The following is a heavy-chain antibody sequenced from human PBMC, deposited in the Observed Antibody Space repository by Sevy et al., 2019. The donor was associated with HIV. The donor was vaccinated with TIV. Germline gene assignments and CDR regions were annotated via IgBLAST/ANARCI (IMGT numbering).Heavy chain of an antibody. CDR3: ARDSFCSGGSCLGEDWFDP. CDR2: ISYDGSNK. J-gene: IGHJ5*02. Sequence: GSLRLSCAASGFTFSSYAMHWVRQAPGKGLEWVAVISYDGSNKYYADSVKGRFTISRDNSKNTLYLQMNSLRAEDTAVYYCARDSFCSGGSCLGEDWFDPWGQGTLVTVSS. CDR1: GFTFSSYA. D-gene: IGHD2-15*01. V-gene: IGHV3-30-3*01.